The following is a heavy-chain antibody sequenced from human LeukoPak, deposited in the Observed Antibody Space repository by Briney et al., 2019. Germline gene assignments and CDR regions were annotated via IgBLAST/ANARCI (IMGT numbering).Heavy chain of an antibody. D-gene: IGHD1-14*01. CDR3: ARTQGLLQSYKDDAFDI. CDR1: GFNFGEFW. J-gene: IGHJ3*02. CDR2: ISSSSSYI. V-gene: IGHV3-21*01. Sequence: GGSLRLSCAASGFNFGEFWMAWVRQTPGKGLEWVSSISSSSSYIYYADSVKGRFTISRDNAKNSLYLQMNSLRAEDTAVYYCARTQGLLQSYKDDAFDIWGQGTMVTVSS.